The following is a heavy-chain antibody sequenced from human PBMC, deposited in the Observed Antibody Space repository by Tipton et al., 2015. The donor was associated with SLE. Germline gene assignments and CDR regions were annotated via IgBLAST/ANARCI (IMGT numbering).Heavy chain of an antibody. J-gene: IGHJ5*02. CDR1: GDSVSTNAAA. Sequence: GLVKPSQTLSLTCAISGDSVSTNAAAWNWIRQSPSRGLEWLGRTYYRSKWYDDYAVSVKSRITINPDTSMNQFSLKLSSVTAADTAVYYCARLPTGFPNWFDPWGQGTLVTVSS. V-gene: IGHV6-1*01. CDR3: ARLPTGFPNWFDP. CDR2: TYYRSKWYD. D-gene: IGHD4-17*01.